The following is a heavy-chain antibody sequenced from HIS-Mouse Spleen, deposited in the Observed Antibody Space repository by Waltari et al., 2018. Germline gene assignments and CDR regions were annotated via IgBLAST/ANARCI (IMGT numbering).Heavy chain of an antibody. CDR1: GGSISSSSYY. CDR3: AREIPYSSSWYDWYFDL. D-gene: IGHD6-13*01. V-gene: IGHV4-39*07. J-gene: IGHJ2*01. CDR2: IYYSGST. Sequence: QLQLQESGPGLVKPSETLSLTCTVSGGSISSSSYYWGWIRQPPGKGLGWIGSIYYSGSTYYNPSLKSRVTISVDTSKNQFSLKLSSVTVADTAVYYCAREIPYSSSWYDWYFDLWGRGTLVTVSS.